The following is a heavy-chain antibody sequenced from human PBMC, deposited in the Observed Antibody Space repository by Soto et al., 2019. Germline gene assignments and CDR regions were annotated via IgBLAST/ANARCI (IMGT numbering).Heavy chain of an antibody. D-gene: IGHD3-22*01. Sequence: SETLSLTCTVSGGSISSYYWSWIRQPPGKGLEWIGYIYYSGSTNYNPSLKSRVTISVDTSKNQFSLKLSSVTAADTAVYYCASIVHYYDSSGSYYHSYYFDYWGKGTLVTVSS. CDR3: ASIVHYYDSSGSYYHSYYFDY. CDR2: IYYSGST. V-gene: IGHV4-59*01. CDR1: GGSISSYY. J-gene: IGHJ4*02.